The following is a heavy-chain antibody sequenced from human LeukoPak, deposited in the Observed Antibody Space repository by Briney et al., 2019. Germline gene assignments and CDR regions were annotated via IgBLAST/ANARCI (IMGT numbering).Heavy chain of an antibody. CDR2: IYHSGST. CDR1: GGSISSSNW. V-gene: IGHV4-4*02. J-gene: IGHJ4*02. D-gene: IGHD6-19*01. CDR3: ARVGQLSGEAIVYFDY. Sequence: SGTLSLTCAVSGGSISSSNWWSWVRQPPGKGLEWIGEIYHSGSTNYNPSLKSRVTISVDKSKNQFSLKLSSVTAADTAVYYCARVGQLSGEAIVYFDYWGQGTLVTVSS.